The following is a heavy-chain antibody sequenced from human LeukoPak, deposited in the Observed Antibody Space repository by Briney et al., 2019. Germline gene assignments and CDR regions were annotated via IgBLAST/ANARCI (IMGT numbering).Heavy chain of an antibody. Sequence: SETLSLTCTVSGDSISSSSYYWGWIRQPPGKGLEWIGSIYYSGRTYYNPSCKGRVTISVDTSKNQFSLKLSSVTAADTAVYYCARPQMTCGRRGFDPWGQGTLVTVSS. V-gene: IGHV4-39*01. D-gene: IGHD1-14*01. CDR2: IYYSGRT. CDR3: ARPQMTCGRRGFDP. J-gene: IGHJ5*02. CDR1: GDSISSSSYY.